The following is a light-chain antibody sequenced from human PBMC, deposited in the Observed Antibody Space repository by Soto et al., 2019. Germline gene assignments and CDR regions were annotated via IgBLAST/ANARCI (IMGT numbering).Light chain of an antibody. J-gene: IGKJ5*01. CDR3: QQYHNFPIT. CDR1: QHINIY. CDR2: DAS. Sequence: DLPMTQSPSSLSASVGDRVTITCQASQHINIYLNWYQHQPGKAPKLLIFDASNLATGVPSRFSGSGSGTDFTFTISSLQPEDFATYYCQQYHNFPITFGQGTRLEIQ. V-gene: IGKV1-33*01.